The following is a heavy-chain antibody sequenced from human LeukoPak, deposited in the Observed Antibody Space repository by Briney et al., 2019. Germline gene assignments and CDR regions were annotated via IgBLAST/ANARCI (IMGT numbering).Heavy chain of an antibody. CDR1: GFTFSSYG. V-gene: IGHV3-33*01. Sequence: GALRLSCAASGFTFSSYGMHWVRQAPGKGVEWVAVIWYDGSNKYYADSVKGRFTISRDNSKNTLYLQMNSLRAEDTAVYYCARGRYDYVWGSYRYTEYYFDYWGQGTLVTVSS. J-gene: IGHJ4*02. CDR3: ARGRYDYVWGSYRYTEYYFDY. CDR2: IWYDGSNK. D-gene: IGHD3-16*02.